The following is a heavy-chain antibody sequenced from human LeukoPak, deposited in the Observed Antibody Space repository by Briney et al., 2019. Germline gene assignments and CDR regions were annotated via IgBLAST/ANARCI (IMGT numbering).Heavy chain of an antibody. D-gene: IGHD4-17*01. CDR1: GGSFSGYY. CDR2: INHSGST. J-gene: IGHJ6*02. Sequence: SETLSLTCAVYGGSFSGYYWSWIRQPPGKGLEWIGEINHSGSTNYNPSLKNRVTISVDTSKNQFSLKLSSVTAADTAVYYCARGPLRTTVSHYYYYYGMDVWGQGTTVTVSS. CDR3: ARGPLRTTVSHYYYYYGMDV. V-gene: IGHV4-34*01.